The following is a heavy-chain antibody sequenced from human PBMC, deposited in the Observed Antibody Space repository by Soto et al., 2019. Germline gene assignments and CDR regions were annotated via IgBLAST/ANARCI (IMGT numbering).Heavy chain of an antibody. D-gene: IGHD3-3*01. V-gene: IGHV4-34*01. J-gene: IGHJ3*02. Sequence: PSETLSLTCAVYGGSFSCYYWSWIRQPPGKGLEWIGEINHSGSTNYNPSLKSRVTISVDTSKNQFSLKLSSVTAADTAVYYCARVSGYKRDDAFDIWGQGTMVTVSS. CDR2: INHSGST. CDR1: GGSFSCYY. CDR3: ARVSGYKRDDAFDI.